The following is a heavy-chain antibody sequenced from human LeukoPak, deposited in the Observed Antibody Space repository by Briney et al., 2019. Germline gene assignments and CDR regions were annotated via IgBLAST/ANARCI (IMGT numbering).Heavy chain of an antibody. Sequence: SETLSLPCAVYGGSFSGYYWSWIRQPPGKGLEWIGEINHSGSTNYNPSLKSRVTISVDTSKNQFSLKLSSVTAADTAVYYCARGLQGILDYWGQGTLVTVSS. D-gene: IGHD6-13*01. CDR3: ARGLQGILDY. J-gene: IGHJ4*02. CDR2: INHSGST. CDR1: GGSFSGYY. V-gene: IGHV4-34*01.